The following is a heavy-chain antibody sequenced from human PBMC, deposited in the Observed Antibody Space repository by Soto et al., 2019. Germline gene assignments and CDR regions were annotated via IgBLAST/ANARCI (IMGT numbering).Heavy chain of an antibody. CDR3: ARVEGSGFDP. CDR2: INAGNGNT. J-gene: IGHJ5*02. CDR1: GNTVPNYA. V-gene: IGHV1-3*01. D-gene: IGHD1-1*01. Sequence: ASVKVSCKASGNTVPNYAIHWVRQAPGQRLEWMGWINAGNGNTKYSQKFQGRVTITRDTSASTAYMELSSLRSEDTAVYYCARVEGSGFDPWGQGTLVTVSS.